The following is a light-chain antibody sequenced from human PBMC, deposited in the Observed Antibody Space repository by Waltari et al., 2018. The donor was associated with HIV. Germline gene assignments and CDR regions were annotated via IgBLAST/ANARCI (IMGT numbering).Light chain of an antibody. CDR2: DDN. V-gene: IGLV3-21*02. J-gene: IGLJ2*01. CDR3: QVWDGSSAHVI. CDR1: NLSNTT. Sequence: SYVLTQPPSVSVAPGQTASLTCGGHNLSNTTLHWSQQNPGQAPVLVVDDDNDRPSGIPERFAGSNSGSTTTLTISRVEAGDEADFYCQVWDGSSAHVIFGGGTKLTVL.